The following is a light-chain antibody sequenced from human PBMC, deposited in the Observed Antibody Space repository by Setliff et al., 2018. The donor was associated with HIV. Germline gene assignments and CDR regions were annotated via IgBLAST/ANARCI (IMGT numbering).Light chain of an antibody. J-gene: IGLJ1*01. Sequence: QSVLTQPASVSGSPGQSITISCTGTSSDVGGYSYVSWYQQHPGKAPELIIYEVRNRPSGVSNRFSGSKSGNTASLTISGLQAEDEADYYCSSYTSSSLYVFGTGTKVTVL. CDR2: EVR. V-gene: IGLV2-14*01. CDR3: SSYTSSSLYV. CDR1: SSDVGGYSY.